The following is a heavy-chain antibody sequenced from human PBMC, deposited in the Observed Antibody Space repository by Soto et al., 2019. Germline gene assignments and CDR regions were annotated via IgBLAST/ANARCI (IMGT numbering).Heavy chain of an antibody. J-gene: IGHJ4*02. V-gene: IGHV3-21*01. CDR3: ARDINYYARSGYPSLAFDY. D-gene: IGHD3-22*01. CDR1: GFTFSSHS. Sequence: LRLSCAASGFTFSSHSMNWVRQAPGKGLEWVSSISSSGSSRDYADSVKGRFTISRDNAKNSLFLQMNSLRAEDTAMYYCARDINYYARSGYPSLAFDYWGQGTLATVSS. CDR2: ISSSGSSR.